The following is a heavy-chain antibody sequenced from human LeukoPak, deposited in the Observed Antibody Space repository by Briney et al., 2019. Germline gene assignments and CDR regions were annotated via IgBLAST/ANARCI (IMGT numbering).Heavy chain of an antibody. CDR2: ISGSGGST. J-gene: IGHJ4*02. Sequence: GGSLRLSCAASGFTFSSYGMHWVRQAPGKGLEWVSAISGSGGSTYYADSVKGRFTISRDNSKNTLYLQMNSLRAEDTAVYYCAKEPYGSSSPFDYWGQGTLVTVSS. CDR1: GFTFSSYG. CDR3: AKEPYGSSSPFDY. D-gene: IGHD6-6*01. V-gene: IGHV3-23*01.